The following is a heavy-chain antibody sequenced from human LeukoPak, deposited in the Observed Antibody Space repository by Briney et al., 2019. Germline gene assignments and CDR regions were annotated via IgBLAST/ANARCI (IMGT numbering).Heavy chain of an antibody. Sequence: GGSLRLSCAASGFTFSTYGMTWVRQAPGKGLEGVSSIYGSGADTFYADSVEGRFTISRDSSKETLYMQMNRLRAEDRAVYYCAKVAAPGGSSSYYMDVWGKGTSVTVSS. D-gene: IGHD6-13*01. J-gene: IGHJ6*03. CDR1: GFTFSTYG. CDR3: AKVAAPGGSSSYYMDV. CDR2: IYGSGADT. V-gene: IGHV3-23*01.